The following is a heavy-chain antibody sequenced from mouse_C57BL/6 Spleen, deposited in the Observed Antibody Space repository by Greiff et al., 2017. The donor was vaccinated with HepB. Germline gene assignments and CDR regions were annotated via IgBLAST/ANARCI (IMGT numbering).Heavy chain of an antibody. CDR3: ARQRSTVVASSYWYFDV. CDR1: GFTFSSYG. D-gene: IGHD1-1*01. Sequence: EVQGVESGGDLVKPGGSLKLSCAASGFTFSSYGMSWVRQTPDKRLEWVATISSGGSYTYYPDSVKGRFTISRDNAKNTLYLQMSSLKSEDTAMYYCARQRSTVVASSYWYFDVWGTGTTVTVSS. J-gene: IGHJ1*03. V-gene: IGHV5-6*01. CDR2: ISSGGSYT.